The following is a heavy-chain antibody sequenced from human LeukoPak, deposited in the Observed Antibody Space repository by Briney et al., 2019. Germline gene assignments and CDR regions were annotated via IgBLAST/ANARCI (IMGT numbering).Heavy chain of an antibody. J-gene: IGHJ4*02. CDR3: AKDLQYYDFWSGYYQAGLDY. Sequence: GGSLRLSCAASGFNFANHAMSWVRQAPGKGLEWVSAISGSGGSTYYADSVKGRFTISRDNSKNTLYLQMNSLRAEDTAVYYCAKDLQYYDFWSGYYQAGLDYWGQGTLVTVSS. V-gene: IGHV3-23*01. CDR2: ISGSGGST. CDR1: GFNFANHA. D-gene: IGHD3-3*01.